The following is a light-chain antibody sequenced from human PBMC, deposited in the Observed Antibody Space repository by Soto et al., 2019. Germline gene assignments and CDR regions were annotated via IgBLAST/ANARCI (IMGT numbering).Light chain of an antibody. CDR3: AAWDGSLNNVL. J-gene: IGLJ2*01. Sequence: QSVLTQPPSASGTPGQRVTISFLESGSSIGSNTVNWYRQLPGTAPKLLIYGDNQRPSGVPDRFSGSKSGTSASLAISGLQSEDEADYYCAAWDGSLNNVLFGGGTKLTVL. CDR1: GSSIGSNT. CDR2: GDN. V-gene: IGLV1-44*01.